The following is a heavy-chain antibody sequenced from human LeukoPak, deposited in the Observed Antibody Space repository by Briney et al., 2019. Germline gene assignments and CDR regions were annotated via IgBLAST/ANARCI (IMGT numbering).Heavy chain of an antibody. V-gene: IGHV4-4*07. J-gene: IGHJ4*02. CDR3: ARDSSGRSRNYGFDY. D-gene: IGHD3-22*01. Sequence: SETLSLTCTVSGGSISSYYWSWIRQPAGKGLEWIGRIYTSGSTNYNPSLKGRVTMSVDTSKNQFSLKLSSVTAADTAVYYCARDSSGRSRNYGFDYWGQGTLVTVSS. CDR2: IYTSGST. CDR1: GGSISSYY.